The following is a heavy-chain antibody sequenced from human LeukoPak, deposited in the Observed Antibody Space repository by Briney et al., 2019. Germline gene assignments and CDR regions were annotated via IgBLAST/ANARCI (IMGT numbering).Heavy chain of an antibody. CDR1: GYTFTVSY. Sequence: GASVKVSCKASGYTFTVSYIHWVRQAPGQGLEWMGWINPNSGVTNSAQKFQGRVAITWDTSITTAYMDLSRLTSDDTAVYYCARDRYGDGFAHLDYWGQGALVTVSS. CDR3: ARDRYGDGFAHLDY. D-gene: IGHD5-24*01. V-gene: IGHV1-2*02. J-gene: IGHJ4*02. CDR2: INPNSGVT.